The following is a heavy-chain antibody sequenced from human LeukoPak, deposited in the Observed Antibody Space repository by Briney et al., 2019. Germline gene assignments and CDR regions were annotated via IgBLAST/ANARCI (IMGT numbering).Heavy chain of an antibody. CDR3: TRASPPYCSSTSCWFDP. Sequence: EASVKVSCKASGYTFTSYGISWVRQAPGQGLEWMGWINPNTGGTNYAQKFQGRVTMTRDTSISTAYMELRRLRSDDTAVYYCTRASPPYCSSTSCWFDPWGQGTLVTVSS. CDR2: INPNTGGT. CDR1: GYTFTSYG. V-gene: IGHV1-2*02. J-gene: IGHJ5*02. D-gene: IGHD2-2*01.